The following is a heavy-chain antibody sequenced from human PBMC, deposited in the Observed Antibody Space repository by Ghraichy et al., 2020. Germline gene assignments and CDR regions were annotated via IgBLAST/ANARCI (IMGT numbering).Heavy chain of an antibody. J-gene: IGHJ4*02. CDR2: IGTAGDP. CDR1: GFTVSSYD. Sequence: GGSLRLSCAASGFTVSSYDMHWVRQATGKGLEWVSIIGTAGDPYYPGSVKGRFTISRENAKNSLYLQMNSLRAGDTAVYYCARAGDSSGYLDYWGQGTLVTVSS. D-gene: IGHD3-22*01. V-gene: IGHV3-13*05. CDR3: ARAGDSSGYLDY.